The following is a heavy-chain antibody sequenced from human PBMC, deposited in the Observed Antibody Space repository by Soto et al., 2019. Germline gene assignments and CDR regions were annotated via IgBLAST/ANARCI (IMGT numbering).Heavy chain of an antibody. Sequence: GGSLILSCAASGFSLDSYAMTWVRQAPGKGLEWVSAISGSSGSTYYADSVKGRFTISRDNSKNTLYLQMNSLRAEDAAVYYCAKMEGATMRVNWFDPWGQGTLVTVSS. J-gene: IGHJ5*02. D-gene: IGHD1-26*01. CDR2: ISGSSGST. V-gene: IGHV3-23*01. CDR3: AKMEGATMRVNWFDP. CDR1: GFSLDSYA.